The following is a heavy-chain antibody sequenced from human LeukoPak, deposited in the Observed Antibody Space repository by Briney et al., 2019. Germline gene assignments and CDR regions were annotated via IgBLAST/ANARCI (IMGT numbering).Heavy chain of an antibody. D-gene: IGHD5-12*01. CDR1: GGSIGTSTYY. CDR2: MYYGWTT. CDR3: ATGKYSGYYDY. Sequence: SETLSLTCTVSGGSIGTSTYYGGWVRQPPGKGLEWIGSMYYGWTTYYNPSLKSRVTLSVDTSKNQFSLRLSSVTAADSAVYFCATGKYSGYYDYWGQGTLVTVSS. J-gene: IGHJ4*02. V-gene: IGHV4-39*01.